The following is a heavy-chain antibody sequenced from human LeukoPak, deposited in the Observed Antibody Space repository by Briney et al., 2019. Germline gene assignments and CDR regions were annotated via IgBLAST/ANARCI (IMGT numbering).Heavy chain of an antibody. V-gene: IGHV1-8*03. CDR2: MNPNSGNT. CDR3: ARSPANRGAARASGRLVNRFDP. D-gene: IGHD6-13*01. J-gene: IGHJ5*02. CDR1: GYTFTSYD. Sequence: ASVKVSCKASGYTFTSYDINWVRQATGQGLEWMGWMNPNSGNTGYAQRFQGRVTITRNTSISTAYMELSSLRSEDTAVYYCARSPANRGAARASGRLVNRFDPWGQGTLVTVSS.